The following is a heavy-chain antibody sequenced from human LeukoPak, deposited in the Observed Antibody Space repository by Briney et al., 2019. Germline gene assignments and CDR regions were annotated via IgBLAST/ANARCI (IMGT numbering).Heavy chain of an antibody. V-gene: IGHV3-23*01. CDR2: ISGSGGTT. Sequence: GGSLRLSCAASGFTYSTYAMNWVRQAPGTGLEWVSGISGSGGTTYYADSVKGRFTISRDNSKNTLYLQMNYLRAEDTALYYCVKNIAAPTTPFDYWGQGTLVTVSS. J-gene: IGHJ4*02. CDR3: VKNIAAPTTPFDY. D-gene: IGHD6-13*01. CDR1: GFTYSTYA.